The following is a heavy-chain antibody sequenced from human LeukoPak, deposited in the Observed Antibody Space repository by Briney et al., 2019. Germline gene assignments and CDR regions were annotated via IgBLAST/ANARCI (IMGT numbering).Heavy chain of an antibody. Sequence: SETLTLTCTVSGASISSYYWSWIRQPPGKGLEWIGYIYYSGSTNYNPALKSRVTISEDTSKNQISMKLSSVTAADTAVYYCARVRGYYDSSGYDYWGQGTLVTVSS. CDR2: IYYSGST. J-gene: IGHJ4*02. V-gene: IGHV4-59*01. D-gene: IGHD3-22*01. CDR1: GASISSYY. CDR3: ARVRGYYDSSGYDY.